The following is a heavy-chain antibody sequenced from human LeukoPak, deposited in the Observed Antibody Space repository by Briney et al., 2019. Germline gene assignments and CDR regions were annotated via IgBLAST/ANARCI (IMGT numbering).Heavy chain of an antibody. J-gene: IGHJ6*03. D-gene: IGHD2-15*01. Sequence: SQTLSLTCTVSGGSISSGDYYWSWIRQPPGKGLEWIGYIYYSGSTYYNPSLKSRVTISVATSKNQFSLKLSSVTAADTAVYYCARAPRGYCSGGSCYSGYYYYYMDVWGKGTTVTVSS. CDR1: GGSISSGDYY. V-gene: IGHV4-30-4*08. CDR3: ARAPRGYCSGGSCYSGYYYYYMDV. CDR2: IYYSGST.